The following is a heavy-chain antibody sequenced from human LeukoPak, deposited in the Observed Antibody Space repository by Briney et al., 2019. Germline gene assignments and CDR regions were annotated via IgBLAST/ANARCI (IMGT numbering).Heavy chain of an antibody. Sequence: GGSLRLSCAASGFTFNNYAMSWVRQAPGKGPEWVSGISGSGGNSYYADSVKGRFTISRDNSKNTLYLQMNSLRAEDTAVYYCAKDEPYYGSGSFDYWGQGTLVTVSS. D-gene: IGHD3-10*01. CDR1: GFTFNNYA. CDR2: ISGSGGNS. V-gene: IGHV3-23*01. J-gene: IGHJ4*02. CDR3: AKDEPYYGSGSFDY.